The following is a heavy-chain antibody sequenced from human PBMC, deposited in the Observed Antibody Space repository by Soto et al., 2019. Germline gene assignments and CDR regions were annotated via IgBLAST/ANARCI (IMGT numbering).Heavy chain of an antibody. Sequence: QVQLVESGGGVVQPGRSLRLSCAASGFTFSSYAMHWVRQAPGKGLEWVAVISYDGSNKYYADSVKGRFTISRDNSKNTLYLQMNSLRAEDTAVYYCARGTCYDSSGYYEFDYWGQGTLVTVSS. V-gene: IGHV3-30-3*01. CDR3: ARGTCYDSSGYYEFDY. J-gene: IGHJ4*02. D-gene: IGHD3-22*01. CDR2: ISYDGSNK. CDR1: GFTFSSYA.